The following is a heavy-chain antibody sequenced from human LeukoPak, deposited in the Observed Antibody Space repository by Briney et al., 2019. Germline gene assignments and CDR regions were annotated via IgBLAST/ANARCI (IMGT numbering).Heavy chain of an antibody. CDR3: ARLGYCSGGSCYGDAFDI. V-gene: IGHV4-34*01. J-gene: IGHJ3*02. CDR2: INHSGST. Sequence: PSGTLSLTCAVYGGSFSGYYWSWIRQPPGKGLEWIGEINHSGSTNYNPSLKSRVTISVDTSKNQFSLKLSSVTAADTAVYYCARLGYCSGGSCYGDAFDIWGQGTMVTVSS. CDR1: GGSFSGYY. D-gene: IGHD2-15*01.